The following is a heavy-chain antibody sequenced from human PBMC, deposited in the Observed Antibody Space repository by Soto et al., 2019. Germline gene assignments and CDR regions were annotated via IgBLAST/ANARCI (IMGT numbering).Heavy chain of an antibody. V-gene: IGHV3-23*01. CDR3: AKGSSSGWYDY. D-gene: IGHD6-19*01. CDR1: GFTFSSYA. Sequence: GGSLRLSCAASGFTFSSYAMSWVRQAPGKGLEWVSAISGSGGSTYYADSGKGRVTISRDNSKNTLYLQMNSLRAEDTAVYYCAKGSSSGWYDYWGQGTLVTGLL. J-gene: IGHJ4*02. CDR2: ISGSGGST.